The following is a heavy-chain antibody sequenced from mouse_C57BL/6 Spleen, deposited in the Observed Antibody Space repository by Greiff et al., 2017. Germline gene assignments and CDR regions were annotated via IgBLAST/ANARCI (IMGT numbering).Heavy chain of an antibody. CDR3: ARITGTRYYAVDY. D-gene: IGHD4-1*01. V-gene: IGHV1-61*01. CDR2: IYPSDSAT. CDR1: GYTFTSYW. J-gene: IGHJ4*01. Sequence: QVQLQQPGAELVRPGSSVKLSCKASGYTFTSYWMDWVKQRPGQGLEWIGNIYPSDSATHSNQKFKDKATLTVDKSSSTAYMQLSSLASADSAVYYCARITGTRYYAVDYWGQGTSVTVSS.